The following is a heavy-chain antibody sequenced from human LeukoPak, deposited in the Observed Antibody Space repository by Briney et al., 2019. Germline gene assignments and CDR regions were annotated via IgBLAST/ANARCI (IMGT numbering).Heavy chain of an antibody. D-gene: IGHD2-15*01. CDR3: ARLGYCSSTSCYEKLGYCSGGSCYNYYGMDV. J-gene: IGHJ6*02. CDR2: INHSGST. V-gene: IGHV4-34*01. Sequence: PSETLSLTCAVYGGSFSGYYWSWIRQPPGKGLEWIGEINHSGSTNYNPSLKSRVTISVDTSKNQFSLKLSSVTAADTAVYYCARLGYCSSTSCYEKLGYCSGGSCYNYYGMDVWGQGTTVTVSS. CDR1: GGSFSGYY.